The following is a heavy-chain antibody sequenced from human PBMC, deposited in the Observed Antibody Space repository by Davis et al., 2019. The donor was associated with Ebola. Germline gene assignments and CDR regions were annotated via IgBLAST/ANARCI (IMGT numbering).Heavy chain of an antibody. CDR3: ASALGIYSPPDY. Sequence: AASVKVSCKASGYSFTDDGISWVRQAPGQGLEWMGGIIPIFGTANYAQKFQGRVTITADKSTSTAYMELSSLRSDDTAVYYCASALGIYSPPDYWGQGTLVTVSS. CDR1: GYSFTDDG. D-gene: IGHD5-12*01. V-gene: IGHV1-69*06. CDR2: IIPIFGTA. J-gene: IGHJ4*02.